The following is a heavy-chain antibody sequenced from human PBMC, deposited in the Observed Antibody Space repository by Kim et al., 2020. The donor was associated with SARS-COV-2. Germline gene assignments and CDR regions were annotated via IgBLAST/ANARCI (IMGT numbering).Heavy chain of an antibody. J-gene: IGHJ2*01. CDR2: INHSGST. V-gene: IGHV4-34*01. CDR1: GGSFSGYY. D-gene: IGHD6-13*01. Sequence: SETLSLTCAVYGGSFSGYYWSWIRQPPGKGLEWIGEINHSGSTNYNPSLKSRVTISVDTSKNQFSLKLSSVTAADTAVYYCARVADRGSRYGIKGYFYF. CDR3: ARVADRGSRYGIKGYFYF.